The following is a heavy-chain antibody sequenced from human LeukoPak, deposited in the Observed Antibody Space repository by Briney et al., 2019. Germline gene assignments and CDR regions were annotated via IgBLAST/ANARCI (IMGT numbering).Heavy chain of an antibody. CDR1: GYSISSGYY. Sequence: RTSETLSLTCTVSGYSISSGYYWGWIRQPPGKGLEWIGSIYHSGSTYYSPSLKSRVTISVDTSKNQFSLKLSSVTAADTAVYYCARHQRELPKAPFDYWGQGTLVTVSS. CDR3: ARHQRELPKAPFDY. J-gene: IGHJ4*02. V-gene: IGHV4-38-2*02. CDR2: IYHSGST. D-gene: IGHD1-26*01.